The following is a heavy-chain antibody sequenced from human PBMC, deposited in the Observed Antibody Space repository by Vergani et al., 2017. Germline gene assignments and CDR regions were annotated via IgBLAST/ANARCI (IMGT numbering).Heavy chain of an antibody. D-gene: IGHD4/OR15-4a*01. CDR2: INTNTGKP. Sequence: QVHLVQSGSELEKPGASVKVSCKASGYSFSVYSINWLRQAPGQGLEWMGWINTNTGKPTYAQGFAGRFVFSLDTSVSTTYLQISSLKAEDTAIYYCARDANYILFDSWCQGTLVTVSS. CDR1: GYSFSVYS. CDR3: ARDANYILFDS. V-gene: IGHV7-4-1*02. J-gene: IGHJ4*02.